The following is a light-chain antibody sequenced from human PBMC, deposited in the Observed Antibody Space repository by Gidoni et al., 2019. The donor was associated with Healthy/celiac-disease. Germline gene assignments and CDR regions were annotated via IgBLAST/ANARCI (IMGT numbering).Light chain of an antibody. Sequence: DIQMTQSPSSLSASVGDRVTITCRASQGISNYLAWSQQKPGKVPNLLIYAASTLQSGVPARFSGSGSGTDFTLTISSLQPEDVATYYCQKYNSAPWTFXXXTKVEIK. J-gene: IGKJ1*01. CDR3: QKYNSAPWT. V-gene: IGKV1-27*01. CDR2: AAS. CDR1: QGISNY.